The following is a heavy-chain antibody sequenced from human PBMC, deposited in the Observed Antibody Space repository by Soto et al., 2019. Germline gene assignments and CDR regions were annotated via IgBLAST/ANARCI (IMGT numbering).Heavy chain of an antibody. V-gene: IGHV3-23*01. J-gene: IGHJ2*01. CDR3: ARKILGSTSRPNYWYFDV. D-gene: IGHD3-16*01. CDR1: GFTFINYA. Sequence: EVQLLESGGGLVQPGGSLRLSCAGSGFTFINYAMNLVRQVPGKGLEWVSSISGGGDAAFFPDSVRGRFTISRDNSKNTVTLQMNSLGVDDTAVYYCARKILGSTSRPNYWYFDVWGRGTLVTVSS. CDR2: ISGGGDAA.